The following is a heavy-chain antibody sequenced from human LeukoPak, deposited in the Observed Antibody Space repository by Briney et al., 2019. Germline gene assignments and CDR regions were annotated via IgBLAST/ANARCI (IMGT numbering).Heavy chain of an antibody. J-gene: IGHJ4*02. D-gene: IGHD2-15*01. Sequence: SETLSLTCAVYGGSFSGYYWSWIRQPPGKGLEWIGEINHSGSTNYNPSLKSRVTILVDTSKNQFSLKLSSVTAADTAVYYCARHHRYCSGGSCYSRLSPYDYWGQGTLVTVSS. CDR1: GGSFSGYY. V-gene: IGHV4-34*01. CDR3: ARHHRYCSGGSCYSRLSPYDY. CDR2: INHSGST.